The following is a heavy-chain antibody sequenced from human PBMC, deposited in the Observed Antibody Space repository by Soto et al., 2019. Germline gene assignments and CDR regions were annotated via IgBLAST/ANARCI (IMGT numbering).Heavy chain of an antibody. Sequence: PGESLKISCKGSGYSFTSYWIGWVRQMPGKGLEWMGIIYPGDSDTRYSSSFQGQVTISADKSISTAYLQWSSLKASDTAMYYCARHGGDTAMVRAFDIWGQGTMVTVSS. J-gene: IGHJ3*02. CDR1: GYSFTSYW. CDR3: ARHGGDTAMVRAFDI. CDR2: IYPGDSDT. D-gene: IGHD5-18*01. V-gene: IGHV5-51*01.